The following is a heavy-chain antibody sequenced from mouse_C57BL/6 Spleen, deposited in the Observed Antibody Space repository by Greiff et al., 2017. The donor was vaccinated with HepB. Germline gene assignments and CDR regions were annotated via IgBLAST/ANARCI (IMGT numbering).Heavy chain of an antibody. J-gene: IGHJ2*01. V-gene: IGHV2-2*01. Sequence: QVQLQQSGPGLVQPSQSLSITCTVSGFSLTSYGVHWVRQSPGKGLEWLGVIWSGGSTDYNAAFISRKSTSTDNSKHQVFFKMNSLQAYDTAIYYCAREEGGYWGQGTTLTVSS. CDR2: IWSGGST. CDR1: GFSLTSYG. CDR3: AREEGGY.